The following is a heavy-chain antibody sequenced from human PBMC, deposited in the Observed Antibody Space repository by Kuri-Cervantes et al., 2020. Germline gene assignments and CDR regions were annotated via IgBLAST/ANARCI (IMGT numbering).Heavy chain of an antibody. V-gene: IGHV1-2*04. CDR2: INPNSGGT. J-gene: IGHJ4*02. CDR3: ARVGYSISSWMGDFDY. Sequence: ASVKVSCKASGYTFTGYYMHWVRQAPGQGFEWMGWINPNSGGTNYAQKFQGWVTMTSDTSISTAYMELRSLRSDDTAVYYCARVGYSISSWMGDFDYWGQGTLVTVSS. CDR1: GYTFTGYY. D-gene: IGHD3-3*02.